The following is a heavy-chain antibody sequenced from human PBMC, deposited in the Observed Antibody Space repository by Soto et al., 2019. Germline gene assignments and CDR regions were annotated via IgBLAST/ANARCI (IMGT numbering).Heavy chain of an antibody. V-gene: IGHV3-74*01. CDR2: INSDGSST. D-gene: IGHD2-15*01. CDR1: GFTFSSYW. Sequence: EVQLVESGGGLVQPGGSLRLSCAASGFTFSSYWMHWVRQAPGKGLVWVSRINSDGSSTSYADSVKGRFTISRDNAKNTLYLQMNSLRAEDTAVYYCARGVLGYCSGGSCYNHYYYYGMDVWGQGTTVTVSS. J-gene: IGHJ6*02. CDR3: ARGVLGYCSGGSCYNHYYYYGMDV.